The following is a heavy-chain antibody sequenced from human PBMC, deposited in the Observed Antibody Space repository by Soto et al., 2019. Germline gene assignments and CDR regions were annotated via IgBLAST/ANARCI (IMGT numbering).Heavy chain of an antibody. V-gene: IGHV4-31*03. CDR2: IYYSGST. CDR1: GGSISSGGYY. J-gene: IGHJ4*02. CDR3: ARGFYDSSGYYPSYDY. Sequence: SETLSLTCTVSGGSISSGGYYWSWIRQHPGKGLEWIGYIYYSGSTYYNPSLKSRVTISVDTSKNQFSLKLSSVTAADTAVYYCARGFYDSSGYYPSYDYWGQGTLVTVSS. D-gene: IGHD3-22*01.